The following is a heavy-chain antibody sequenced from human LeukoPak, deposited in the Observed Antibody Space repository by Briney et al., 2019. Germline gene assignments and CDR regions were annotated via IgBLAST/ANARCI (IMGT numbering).Heavy chain of an antibody. V-gene: IGHV1-2*02. D-gene: IGHD4-17*01. Sequence: ASVKVSCKASGYTFTSYGISWVRQAPGQGLEWMGWINPNSGGTNYAQKFQGRVTMTRDTSISTAYMELSRLRSDDTAVYYCARDSDYDDYYAFDIWGQGTMVTVSS. CDR2: INPNSGGT. CDR1: GYTFTSYG. J-gene: IGHJ3*02. CDR3: ARDSDYDDYYAFDI.